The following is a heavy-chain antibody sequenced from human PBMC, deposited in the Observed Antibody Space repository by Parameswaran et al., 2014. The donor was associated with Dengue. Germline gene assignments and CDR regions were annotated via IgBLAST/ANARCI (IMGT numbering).Heavy chain of an antibody. CDR2: IYWNDDK. J-gene: IGHJ4*02. CDR3: AQTLEDEYYYDSSGSPPRY. V-gene: IGHV2-5*01. D-gene: IGHD3-22*01. Sequence: VRQAPGKALEWLALIYWNDDKRYSPSLKSRLTITKDTSKNQVVLTMTNMDPVDTATYYCAQTLEDEYYYDSSGSPPRYWGQGTLVTVSS.